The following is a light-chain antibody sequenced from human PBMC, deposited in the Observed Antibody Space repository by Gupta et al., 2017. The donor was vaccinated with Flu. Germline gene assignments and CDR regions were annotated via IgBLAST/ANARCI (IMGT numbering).Light chain of an antibody. V-gene: IGKV3-15*01. CDR3: QQSNTSPPRT. CDR1: QSISNY. CDR2: RAS. Sequence: ASLAVSLGDRVTISCRASQSISNYLNWYQKKPGQAPKLLVYRASTMDSGIPSRFSGSGSGTEFTLTISSLQSEDCAGYFCQQSNTSPPRTFGPGTKVEVK. J-gene: IGKJ1*01.